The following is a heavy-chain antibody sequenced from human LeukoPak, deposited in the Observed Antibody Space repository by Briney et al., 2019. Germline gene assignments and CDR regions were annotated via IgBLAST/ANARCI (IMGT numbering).Heavy chain of an antibody. J-gene: IGHJ4*02. CDR2: ISSGSGNT. CDR1: GFTFNSYA. Sequence: GGSLRLSCAVSGFTFNSYAMNWVRQPPGKGLEWVSSISSGSGNTNYADSVKGRFTISRDNSKNTLYLQMNSLRAEDTAVYYCVTGTSRFYFDSWGQGTLVTASS. D-gene: IGHD1-7*01. V-gene: IGHV3-23*01. CDR3: VTGTSRFYFDS.